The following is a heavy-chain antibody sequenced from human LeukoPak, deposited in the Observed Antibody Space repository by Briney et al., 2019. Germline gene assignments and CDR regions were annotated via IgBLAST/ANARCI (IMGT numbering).Heavy chain of an antibody. V-gene: IGHV3-48*03. CDR3: ARDRGSGYLDY. Sequence: PGGSLRLSCAASGFTFSSYEMNWVRQAPGKGLEWVSYIGSSGSPIYYADSVKGRFTMSRDNAKNSLFLQMNSLRAEDTAVYYCARDRGSGYLDYWGQGTLVTVSS. J-gene: IGHJ4*02. CDR1: GFTFSSYE. D-gene: IGHD3-16*01. CDR2: IGSSGSPI.